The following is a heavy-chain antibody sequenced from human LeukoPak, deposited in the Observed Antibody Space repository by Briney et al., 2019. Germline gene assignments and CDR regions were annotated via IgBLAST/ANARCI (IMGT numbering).Heavy chain of an antibody. J-gene: IGHJ4*02. D-gene: IGHD4-17*01. CDR1: GFTFSSYG. CDR2: ISYDGSNK. V-gene: IGHV3-30*18. CDR3: AKDPRMTTVTKGDY. Sequence: PGRSLGLSCAASGFTFSSYGMHWVRQAPGKGLEWVAVISYDGSNKYYADSVKGRFTISRDNSKNTLYLQMNSLRAEDTAVYYCAKDPRMTTVTKGDYWGQGTLVTVSS.